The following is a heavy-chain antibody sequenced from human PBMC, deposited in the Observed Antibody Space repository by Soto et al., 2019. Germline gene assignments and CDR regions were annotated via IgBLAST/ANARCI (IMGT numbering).Heavy chain of an antibody. J-gene: IGHJ4*02. V-gene: IGHV1-18*04. D-gene: IGHD6-19*01. Sequence: GVSVKVACKASGYTFTSYGISWVRQAPGQGLDWMGCISAYNGNTKYEQDLQGRVTTTRATAASTAYMELSSLRSEETAVYYCARKVSSGWYVDYWGQGTLVTVSS. CDR1: GYTFTSYG. CDR3: ARKVSSGWYVDY. CDR2: ISAYNGNT.